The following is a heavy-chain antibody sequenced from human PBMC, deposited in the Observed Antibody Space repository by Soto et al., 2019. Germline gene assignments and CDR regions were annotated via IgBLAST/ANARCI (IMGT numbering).Heavy chain of an antibody. D-gene: IGHD4-17*01. CDR1: GFTFSSDW. CDR3: ARGAPFNYGGNSGFDC. V-gene: IGHV3-74*03. CDR2: IKSDGSDR. Sequence: GGSLRLSCVASGFTFSSDWMHWVRKDPGKGLVWVAHIKSDGSDRKYADSVKGRFTISRDNAKNSVYLQMNSLRAEDTAVYYCARGAPFNYGGNSGFDCWGQGTLVTVSS. J-gene: IGHJ4*02.